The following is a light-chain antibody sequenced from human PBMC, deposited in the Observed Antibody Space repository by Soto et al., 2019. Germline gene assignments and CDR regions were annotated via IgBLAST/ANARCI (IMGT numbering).Light chain of an antibody. CDR2: GAS. CDR3: QQYHNWVT. Sequence: EIVMTQSPGTLSVSPGERATLSCGASQSVSTNLAWYQQKPGQAPRLLLYGASTRATGIPARFSGSGSGTDFTLTISSLQSEDFAVYYCQQYHNWVTFGGGTKVEIK. J-gene: IGKJ4*01. V-gene: IGKV3D-15*01. CDR1: QSVSTN.